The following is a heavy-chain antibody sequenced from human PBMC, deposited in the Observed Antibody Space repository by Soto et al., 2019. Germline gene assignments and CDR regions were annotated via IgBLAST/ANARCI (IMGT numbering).Heavy chain of an antibody. CDR2: IKEDGSEK. V-gene: IGHV3-7*01. J-gene: IGHJ4*02. D-gene: IGHD7-27*01. Sequence: QAPGKGLEWVANIKEDGSEKYYVDSVKGRFTISRDNAKNSLYLQMNSLKAEDTAVYYCARGLTRGDYWGQGTLVTVSS. CDR3: ARGLTRGDY.